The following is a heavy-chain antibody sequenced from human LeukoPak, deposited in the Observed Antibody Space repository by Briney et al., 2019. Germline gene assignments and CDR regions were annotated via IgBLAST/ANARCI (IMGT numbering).Heavy chain of an antibody. CDR3: ARDRGSYYDFWSGYPPHFDY. CDR2: ISSSSSYI. J-gene: IGHJ4*02. Sequence: GGSLRLSCAASGFTFSSYSMNWVRQAPGKGLEWVSSISSSSSYIYYADSVKGRFTISRDNAKNSLYLQMNSLRAEDTAVYYCARDRGSYYDFWSGYPPHFDYWGQGTLVTVSS. CDR1: GFTFSSYS. V-gene: IGHV3-21*01. D-gene: IGHD3-3*01.